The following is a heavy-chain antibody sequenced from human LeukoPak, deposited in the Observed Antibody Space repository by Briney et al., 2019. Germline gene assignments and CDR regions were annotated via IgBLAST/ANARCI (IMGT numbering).Heavy chain of an antibody. CDR2: IYYSGST. CDR1: GGSISSYY. V-gene: IGHV4-59*01. CDR3: ARTTEGYCRGGSCYYYYYYMDV. D-gene: IGHD2-15*01. Sequence: SETLSLTCTVSGGSISSYYWSWIRQPPGKGLEWIGYIYYSGSTNYNPSLKSRVTISVDTSKNQFSLKLSSVTAADTAVYYCARTTEGYCRGGSCYYYYYYMDVWGKGTTVTISS. J-gene: IGHJ6*03.